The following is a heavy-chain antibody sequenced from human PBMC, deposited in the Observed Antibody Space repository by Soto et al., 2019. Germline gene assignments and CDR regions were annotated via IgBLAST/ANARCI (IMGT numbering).Heavy chain of an antibody. J-gene: IGHJ4*02. V-gene: IGHV6-1*01. CDR2: TYYRSKWYN. CDR3: ARVNIVSTFYVDS. CDR1: GDSVSSDSAA. Sequence: PSQTLSLTCAISGDSVSSDSAAWNLIRQSPSRGLEWLGRTYYRSKWYNDYAVSVKGRISINPDTSKNQFSLQLNSVTPEDTAVYYCARVNIVSTFYVDSWGQGTLVTVSS. D-gene: IGHD5-12*01.